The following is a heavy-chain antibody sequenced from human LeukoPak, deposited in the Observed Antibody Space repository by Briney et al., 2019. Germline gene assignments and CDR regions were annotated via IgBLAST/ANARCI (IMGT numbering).Heavy chain of an antibody. V-gene: IGHV3-30*04. D-gene: IGHD2-15*01. CDR3: ARCDHFEVAAKRDWYFDL. J-gene: IGHJ2*01. Sequence: GRSLRLSCAASGFTFSSYAMHWVRQAPGKGLEWVAVISYDGSNKYYADSVKGRFTISRDNSKNTLYLQMNSLRAEDTAVYYCARCDHFEVAAKRDWYFDLWGRGTLVTVSS. CDR1: GFTFSSYA. CDR2: ISYDGSNK.